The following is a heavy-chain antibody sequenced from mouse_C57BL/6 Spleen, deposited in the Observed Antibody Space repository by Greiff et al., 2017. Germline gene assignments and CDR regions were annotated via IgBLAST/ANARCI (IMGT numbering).Heavy chain of an antibody. V-gene: IGHV14-4*01. Sequence: VQLQQSGAELVRPGASVKLSCTASGFNIKDDYMHWVKQRPEQGLEWIGWIDPENGDTEYASKFQGKATITADTSSNTAYLQLSSLTSEDTAVYCCTCTTAADWYFDVWGTGTTVTVSS. CDR1: GFNIKDDY. CDR3: TCTTAADWYFDV. CDR2: IDPENGDT. J-gene: IGHJ1*03. D-gene: IGHD2-14*01.